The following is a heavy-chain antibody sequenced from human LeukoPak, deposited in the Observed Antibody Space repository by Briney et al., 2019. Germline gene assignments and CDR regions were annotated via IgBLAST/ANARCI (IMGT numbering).Heavy chain of an antibody. CDR2: INHSGST. V-gene: IGHV4-34*01. D-gene: IGHD3-22*01. J-gene: IGHJ4*02. Sequence: SETLSLTCAVCGGSFSGYYWSWIRQPPGKGLEWIGEINHSGSTNYNPSLKSRVTISVDTSKNQFSLKLSSVTAADTAVYYCARGGWDYYDSSGAPYYFDYWGQGTLVTVSS. CDR3: ARGGWDYYDSSGAPYYFDY. CDR1: GGSFSGYY.